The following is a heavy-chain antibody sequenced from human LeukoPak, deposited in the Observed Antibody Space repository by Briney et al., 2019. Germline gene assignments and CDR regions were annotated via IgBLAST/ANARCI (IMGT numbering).Heavy chain of an antibody. V-gene: IGHV4-39*07. J-gene: IGHJ3*02. CDR3: ARGTGITMIVVVFDAFDI. CDR1: GGSISSSSYY. CDR2: IYYSGST. D-gene: IGHD3-22*01. Sequence: SETLSLTCTVSGGSISSSSYYWGWIRQPPGKGLEWIGSIYYSGSTYYNPSLKSRVTISVDTSKNQFSLKLSSVTAADTAVYYCARGTGITMIVVVFDAFDIWGQGTMVTVSS.